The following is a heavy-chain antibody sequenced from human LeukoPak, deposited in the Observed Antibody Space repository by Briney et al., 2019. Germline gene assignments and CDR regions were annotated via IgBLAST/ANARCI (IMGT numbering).Heavy chain of an antibody. CDR3: ARGITRGGRHFGL. D-gene: IGHD1-14*01. CDR2: ISAYNGNT. V-gene: IGHV1-18*01. Sequence: GASVKVSCKASGYTFTSYGISWVRQAPGQGLEWMGWISAYNGNTNYAQNLQGRVTMTRNTSINTAYMELSSLRFEDTAVYYCARGITRGGRHFGLWGQGTLVTVSS. CDR1: GYTFTSYG. J-gene: IGHJ5*02.